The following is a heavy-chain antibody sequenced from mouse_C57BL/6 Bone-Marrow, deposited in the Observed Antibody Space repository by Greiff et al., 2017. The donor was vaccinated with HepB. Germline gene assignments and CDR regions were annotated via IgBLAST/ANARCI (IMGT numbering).Heavy chain of an antibody. D-gene: IGHD1-1*01. CDR3: ARKGDYYGSSSAWFAY. CDR2: IWSGGST. CDR1: GFSLTSYG. Sequence: VQLQQSGPGLVQPSQSLSITCTVSGFSLTSYGVHWVRQSPGKGLEWLGVIWSGGSTDYNAAFISRLSISKDNSKSQVFFKMNSLQADDTAIYYCARKGDYYGSSSAWFAYWGQGTLVTVSA. V-gene: IGHV2-2*01. J-gene: IGHJ3*01.